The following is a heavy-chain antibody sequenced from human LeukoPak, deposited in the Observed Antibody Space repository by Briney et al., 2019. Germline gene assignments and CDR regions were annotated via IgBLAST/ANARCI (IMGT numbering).Heavy chain of an antibody. D-gene: IGHD2-2*02. Sequence: SVKVSCKASGGTFSSYAISWVRQAPGQGLEWMGGIIPIFGTANYAQKCHGRVTITADESTSTAYMELSSLRSEDTAVYYCARGLPPGYCSSTSCYTPNFDYWGQGTLVTVSS. V-gene: IGHV1-69*13. J-gene: IGHJ4*02. CDR1: GGTFSSYA. CDR3: ARGLPPGYCSSTSCYTPNFDY. CDR2: IIPIFGTA.